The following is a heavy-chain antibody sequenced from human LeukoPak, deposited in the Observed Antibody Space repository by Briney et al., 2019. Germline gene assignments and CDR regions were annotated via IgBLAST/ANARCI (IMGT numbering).Heavy chain of an antibody. D-gene: IGHD6-6*01. J-gene: IGHJ6*03. CDR3: ASAYSSSSYYYMDV. CDR1: GYTFTGYY. Sequence: ASVKVSCKASGYTFTGYYMHWVRQAPGQGLEWMGWINPNSGGTNYAQKFQGRVTMTRDTSISTAYMELSRLRSDDTAVYYCASAYSSSSYYYMDVWGKGTMVTVSS. CDR2: INPNSGGT. V-gene: IGHV1-2*02.